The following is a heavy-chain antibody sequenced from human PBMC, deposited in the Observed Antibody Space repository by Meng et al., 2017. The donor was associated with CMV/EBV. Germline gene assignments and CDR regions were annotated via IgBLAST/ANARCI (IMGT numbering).Heavy chain of an antibody. D-gene: IGHD1-26*01. J-gene: IGHJ4*02. CDR1: GFTFSRYE. CDR3: AKEQYSGSYSHLVDY. CDR2: ISNTGSTF. Sequence: GGSLRLSCAGSGFTFSRYEMSWVRQAPGKGLEWVSYISNTGSTFYYADSVKGRFTISRDNAKNSLYLQMNSLRAEDTAVYYCAKEQYSGSYSHLVDYWGQGTLVTVSS. V-gene: IGHV3-48*03.